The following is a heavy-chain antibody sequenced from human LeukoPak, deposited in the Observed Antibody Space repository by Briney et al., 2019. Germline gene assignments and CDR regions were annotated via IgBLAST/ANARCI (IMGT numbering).Heavy chain of an antibody. Sequence: ASVKVSCKASGYTFTRYYIHWVRQAPGQGLEWMGVINPSSGSATYAQKFQGGVTMTWDTSTSTVYMELSSLRSEDTAVNYCARDGGSSSSWHYYYYMDVWGKGTTVTVSS. CDR3: ARDGGSSSSWHYYYYMDV. D-gene: IGHD6-6*01. J-gene: IGHJ6*03. CDR2: INPSSGSA. V-gene: IGHV1-46*01. CDR1: GYTFTRYY.